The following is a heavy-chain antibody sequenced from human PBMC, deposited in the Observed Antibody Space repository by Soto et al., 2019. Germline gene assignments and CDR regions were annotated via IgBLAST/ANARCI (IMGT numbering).Heavy chain of an antibody. V-gene: IGHV4-31*03. CDR3: ARTVDSGSPDFDY. J-gene: IGHJ4*02. Sequence: SETLSLTCSVSGASITSDGYYWSWIRQFPGKGLEWIGHIYYSGNSYYNLSLGSRLLISVDTSKNQFSLKLSSVTAADTAVYYCARTVDSGSPDFDYWGQGILVTVSS. CDR1: GASITSDGYY. CDR2: IYYSGNS. D-gene: IGHD3-10*01.